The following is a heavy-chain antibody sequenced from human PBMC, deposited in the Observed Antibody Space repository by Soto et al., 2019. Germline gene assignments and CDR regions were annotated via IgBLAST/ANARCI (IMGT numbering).Heavy chain of an antibody. J-gene: IGHJ6*02. CDR2: IGGSAGSA. Sequence: PGGSLRLSCAASGFTFTNYAMNWVRQAPGEGLEWVSGIGGSAGSAYYADSVKGRFAISRDISKNTLYLQMSSLRADDTAVYYRTKSGNQIIYYHGMDVWGQGTTVTVSS. D-gene: IGHD1-1*01. V-gene: IGHV3-23*01. CDR3: TKSGNQIIYYHGMDV. CDR1: GFTFTNYA.